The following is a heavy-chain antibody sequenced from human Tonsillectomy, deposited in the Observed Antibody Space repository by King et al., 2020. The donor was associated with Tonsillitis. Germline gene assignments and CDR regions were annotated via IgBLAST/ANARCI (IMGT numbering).Heavy chain of an antibody. D-gene: IGHD2-21*02. J-gene: IGHJ4*02. Sequence: VQLVESGGGLGQPGGSLRLSFAASGCSFSSYTTQWFRQAPGKWLEYVSDICSNVGSTIYAKSLKGRFTISRDNSKNTLYLQMGSLRAEDMAVYYCARGDIVVVTAILDYWGQGTLVTVSS. CDR2: ICSNVGST. CDR1: GCSFSSYT. V-gene: IGHV3-64*01. CDR3: ARGDIVVVTAILDY.